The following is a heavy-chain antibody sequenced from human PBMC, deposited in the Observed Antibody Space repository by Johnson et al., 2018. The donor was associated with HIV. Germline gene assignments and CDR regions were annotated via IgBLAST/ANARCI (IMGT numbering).Heavy chain of an antibody. J-gene: IGHJ3*02. CDR2: ISWNGGSI. V-gene: IGHV3-20*04. Sequence: VQLVESGGGVVRPGGSLRLSCATSGFTFGDYGVSWIRQVPGKGLEWVSGISWNGGSIGYADSVKGRFTISRDNAKNSLYLQMNSLRAEDTALYYCAKDISYSSSAAFDIWGQGTMVTVSS. D-gene: IGHD6-6*01. CDR1: GFTFGDYG. CDR3: AKDISYSSSAAFDI.